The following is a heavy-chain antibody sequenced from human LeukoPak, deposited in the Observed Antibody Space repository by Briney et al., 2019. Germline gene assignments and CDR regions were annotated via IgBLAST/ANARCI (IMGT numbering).Heavy chain of an antibody. D-gene: IGHD1-14*01. V-gene: IGHV3-30*18. CDR2: ISYDGSNK. Sequence: GGSLRLSCAASGFTFSSYGMHWVRQAPGKGLEWVAVISYDGSNKYYVDSVKGRFTISRDNSKNTLYLQMNSLRAEDTAVYYCAKDLRNIHYLDYWGQGTLVTVSS. CDR3: AKDLRNIHYLDY. J-gene: IGHJ4*02. CDR1: GFTFSSYG.